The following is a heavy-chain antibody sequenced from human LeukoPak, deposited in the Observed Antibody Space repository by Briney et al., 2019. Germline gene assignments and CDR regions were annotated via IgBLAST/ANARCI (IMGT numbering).Heavy chain of an antibody. CDR1: GFTFSSYG. V-gene: IGHV3-30*02. J-gene: IGHJ4*02. CDR3: AKVRVYSSSWYYFDY. Sequence: GGSLRLSCAASGFTFSSYGMHWVRQAPGKGLEWVAFIRYDGSNKYYADSVKGRFTISRDNSKNTLYLQMNGLRAEDTAVYYCAKVRVYSSSWYYFDYWGQGTLVTVSS. D-gene: IGHD6-13*01. CDR2: IRYDGSNK.